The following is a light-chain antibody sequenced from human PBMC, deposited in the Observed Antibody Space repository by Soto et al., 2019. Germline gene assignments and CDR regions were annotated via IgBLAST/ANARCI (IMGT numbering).Light chain of an antibody. CDR2: EGS. V-gene: IGLV2-23*01. CDR3: CSYAGSSTSV. J-gene: IGLJ1*01. Sequence: QSVLTQPASVSWSPGQSITISCTGTSSDVGSYNLVSWYQQHPGKAPKLMIYEGSKRPAGVSNRFSGSKSGNTASLTISGLQAEDEAAYYCCSYAGSSTSVFGSGTKVTVL. CDR1: SSDVGSYNL.